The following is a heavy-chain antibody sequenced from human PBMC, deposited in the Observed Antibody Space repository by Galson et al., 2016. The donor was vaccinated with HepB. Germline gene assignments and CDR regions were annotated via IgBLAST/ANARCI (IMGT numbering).Heavy chain of an antibody. CDR2: INHSGST. Sequence: SETLSLTCGIYGGSFSGYYWSWIRQPPGRGLEWIGEINHSGSTNYNPSLKSRVTISTDTSRNQISLRLSSVTAADTAIYYCARHQSGTMLSYWGQGTLVTVSS. V-gene: IGHV4-34*01. D-gene: IGHD3-10*02. CDR1: GGSFSGYY. CDR3: ARHQSGTMLSY. J-gene: IGHJ4*02.